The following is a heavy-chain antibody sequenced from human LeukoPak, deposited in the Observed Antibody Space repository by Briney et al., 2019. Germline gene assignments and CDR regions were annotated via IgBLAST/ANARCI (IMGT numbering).Heavy chain of an antibody. CDR2: IYYSGNT. CDR1: GGSISNYY. Sequence: ASETPSLTCTVSGGSISNYYWSWIRQPPGKGLEWIAYIYYSGNTNYNPSLKSRVTISVDMSKNQFSLKLSSVTAADTAVYYCARDGLVRGFDPWGQGTLVTVSS. V-gene: IGHV4-59*01. J-gene: IGHJ5*02. CDR3: ARDGLVRGFDP. D-gene: IGHD6-19*01.